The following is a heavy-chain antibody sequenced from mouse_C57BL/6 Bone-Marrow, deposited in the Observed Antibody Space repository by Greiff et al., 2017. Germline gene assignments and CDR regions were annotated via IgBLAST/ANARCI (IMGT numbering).Heavy chain of an antibody. J-gene: IGHJ3*01. D-gene: IGHD2-4*01. CDR2: IWSGGST. Sequence: VKLVESGPGLVQPSQSLSIPCTVSGFSLTSYGVHWVRQSPGKGLEWLGVIWSGGSTDYNAAFISRLSISKDNSKSQVFFKMNSLQADDTAIYYCARNCDYGVNFAYWGQGTLVTVSA. CDR1: GFSLTSYG. CDR3: ARNCDYGVNFAY. V-gene: IGHV2-2*01.